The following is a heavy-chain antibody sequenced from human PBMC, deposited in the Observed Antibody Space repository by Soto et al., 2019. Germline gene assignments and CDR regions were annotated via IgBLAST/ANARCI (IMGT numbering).Heavy chain of an antibody. Sequence: GGSLRLSCAASGFTFSNYWMSWVRQGPGKGLEWVANTNQDGSEEEYVDSVKGRFTVFRDNAKNSLYPQMSSLRAEDTAVYYCAARSGSPGGGVFDIWGQGTMVTVSS. J-gene: IGHJ3*02. CDR2: TNQDGSEE. V-gene: IGHV3-7*03. CDR3: AARSGSPGGGVFDI. D-gene: IGHD1-26*01. CDR1: GFTFSNYW.